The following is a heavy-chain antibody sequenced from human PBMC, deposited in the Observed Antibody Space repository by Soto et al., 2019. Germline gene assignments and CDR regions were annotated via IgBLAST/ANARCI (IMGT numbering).Heavy chain of an antibody. CDR2: MNSDGSEI. J-gene: IGHJ4*02. V-gene: IGHV3-74*01. CDR3: ATAEVDF. Sequence: EVQLVESGGALVQPGRSLRLSCAASGYTFGSNWMHWVRQAPGKGLDWVTRMNSDGSEIDYANSVKGRFTVSRDNAKNTLYLQMNSLRAEVTAVYYCATAEVDFWGPGTLVTVSS. CDR1: GYTFGSNW.